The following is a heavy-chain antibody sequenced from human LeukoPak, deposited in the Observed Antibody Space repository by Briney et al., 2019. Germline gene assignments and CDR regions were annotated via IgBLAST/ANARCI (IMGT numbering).Heavy chain of an antibody. CDR2: IKQDGGER. D-gene: IGHD6-13*01. V-gene: IGHV3-7*01. CDR3: ARDGTAPGLYFDL. Sequence: GGSLRLSCGVSGFTFTDYWMNWVRQAPGKGLEWVASIKQDGGERSYVDSAKGRFTISRDNAKNSLYLQMSSLRAEDTAVYYCARDGTAPGLYFDLWGQGTLVTVSS. J-gene: IGHJ4*01. CDR1: GFTFTDYW.